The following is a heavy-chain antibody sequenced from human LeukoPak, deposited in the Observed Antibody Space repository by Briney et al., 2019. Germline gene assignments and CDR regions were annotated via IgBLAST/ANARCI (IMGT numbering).Heavy chain of an antibody. CDR3: AKDSSVPYGITD. Sequence: GGSLRLSCVASGFTFSRYAMSWVRQAPGKGLEWVSAIDGSGGNTFYADSVKGRFTISRDNSKNTLFLHMNSLRAEDTAVYFCAKDSSVPYGITDWGQGTLVTVS. CDR1: GFTFSRYA. CDR2: IDGSGGNT. V-gene: IGHV3-23*01. J-gene: IGHJ4*02. D-gene: IGHD4-17*01.